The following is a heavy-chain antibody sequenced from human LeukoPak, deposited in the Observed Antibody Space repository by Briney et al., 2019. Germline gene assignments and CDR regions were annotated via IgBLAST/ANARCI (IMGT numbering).Heavy chain of an antibody. CDR2: FYYSGTS. Sequence: SETLSLTCAVSGGSVKTSFYYWGWIRQPPGKGLEWIGSFYYSGTSYYKPSLKSRVTISADTSKNHFSLRLSSVTAADTAVYYCSRGPLDYGGWFDTWGQGLVVTVSS. CDR1: GGSVKTSFYY. CDR3: SRGPLDYGGWFDT. J-gene: IGHJ5*02. V-gene: IGHV4-39*07. D-gene: IGHD4-17*01.